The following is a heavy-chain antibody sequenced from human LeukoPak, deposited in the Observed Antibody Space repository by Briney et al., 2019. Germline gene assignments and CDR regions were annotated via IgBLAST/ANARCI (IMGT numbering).Heavy chain of an antibody. CDR1: GYTLTELS. D-gene: IGHD3-22*01. J-gene: IGHJ4*02. Sequence: GASVKVSCKVSGYTLTELSMHWVRQAPGKGLGWMGGFDPEDGETIYAQKSQGRVTMTEDTSTDTAYMELSSLRSEDTAVYYCATATYYYDSSGYYPDYWGQGTLVTVSS. CDR3: ATATYYYDSSGYYPDY. CDR2: FDPEDGET. V-gene: IGHV1-24*01.